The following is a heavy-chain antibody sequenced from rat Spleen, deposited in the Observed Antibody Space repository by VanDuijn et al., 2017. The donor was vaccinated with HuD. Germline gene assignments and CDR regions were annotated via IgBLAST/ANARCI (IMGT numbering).Heavy chain of an antibody. D-gene: IGHD1-4*01. CDR1: GFSLTSNG. Sequence: VQVKESGPGLVQPSQTLSLTCTVSGFSLTSNGVSWVRQSPEKQLEWVAQVKAKSNNYATYYAESVKGRFTISRDDSKSSVYLQMNSLKEEDTAIYYCIWDYRNWFPYWGQGTLVTVSS. J-gene: IGHJ3*01. CDR2: VKAKSNNYAT. V-gene: IGHV6-8*01. CDR3: IWDYRNWFPY.